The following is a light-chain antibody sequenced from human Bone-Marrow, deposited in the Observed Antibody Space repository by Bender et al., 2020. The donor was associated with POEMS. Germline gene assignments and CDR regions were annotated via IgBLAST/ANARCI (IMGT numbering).Light chain of an antibody. J-gene: IGLJ3*02. CDR2: EVS. CDR1: SRDVGNYNL. CDR3: CSYAGSSTLV. V-gene: IGLV2-23*02. Sequence: QSALTQPASVSGSPGQSITISCTGTSRDVGNYNLVSWYQQHPGKAPKLMIYEVSKRPSGVSNRFSGSKSGNTASLTISGLQAEDEADYYCCSYAGSSTLVFGGGTKLTVL.